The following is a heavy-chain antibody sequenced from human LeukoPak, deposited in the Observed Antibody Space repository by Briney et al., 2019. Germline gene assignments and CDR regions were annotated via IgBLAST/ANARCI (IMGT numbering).Heavy chain of an antibody. CDR3: ARDVGIWTFGDYDY. V-gene: IGHV3-64*01. CDR2: ISSNGGSS. D-gene: IGHD4-17*01. J-gene: IGHJ4*02. Sequence: GGSLRLSCAASGFAFNNYAMHWVRQAPGKGLEYVSAISSNGGSSDYANSVKGRFTISRENSKNTLFLQMGSLRAEDMAVYYCARDVGIWTFGDYDYWGQGTLVTVS. CDR1: GFAFNNYA.